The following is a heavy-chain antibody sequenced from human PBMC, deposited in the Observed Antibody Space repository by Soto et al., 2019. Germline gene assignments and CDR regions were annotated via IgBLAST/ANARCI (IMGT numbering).Heavy chain of an antibody. D-gene: IGHD5-18*01. J-gene: IGHJ4*02. CDR2: LVPQFGTP. CDR1: RGTFNRYA. Sequence: QVQLVQSGAEVKKPGSSVKVSCLASRGTFNRYAINWVRQAPGHGLESLGALVPQFGTPNYAQKFQDRVTIVADESTNTTSMELRGLTSDDTAVYYCARQNRDTPMVPFDVWGQGTLVTVSS. CDR3: ARQNRDTPMVPFDV. V-gene: IGHV1-69*01.